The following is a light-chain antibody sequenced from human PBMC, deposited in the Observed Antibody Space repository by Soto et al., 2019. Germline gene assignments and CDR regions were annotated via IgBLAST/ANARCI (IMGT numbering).Light chain of an antibody. CDR3: QSYDISLSGSVV. Sequence: QPGLTQPSSVSGAPGQRVTISCTGSSSNIGAGYDVHWYQQLPGTAPKLLIYDNTNRPSGVPDRFSGSKSGTSASLAITGLQAEDEADYYCQSYDISLSGSVVFGGGTKLTVL. CDR2: DNT. J-gene: IGLJ2*01. CDR1: SSNIGAGYD. V-gene: IGLV1-40*01.